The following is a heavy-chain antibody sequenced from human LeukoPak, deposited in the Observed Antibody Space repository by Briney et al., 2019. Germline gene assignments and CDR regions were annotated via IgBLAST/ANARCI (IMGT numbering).Heavy chain of an antibody. CDR2: INHSGST. D-gene: IGHD3-22*01. V-gene: IGHV4-34*01. Sequence: SETVSLTCVVYGGPFSGYYWSWIHQPPGKGLEWIGEINHSGSTNYNPSLKSRVTISVDTSKNQFSLKLSSVTAADTAVYYCAGLYDSSGYYADYWGQGTLVTVSS. CDR1: GGPFSGYY. CDR3: AGLYDSSGYYADY. J-gene: IGHJ4*02.